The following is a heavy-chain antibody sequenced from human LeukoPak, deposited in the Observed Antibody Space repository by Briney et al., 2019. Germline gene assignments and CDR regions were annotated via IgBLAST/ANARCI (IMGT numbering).Heavy chain of an antibody. Sequence: HPGRSLRLSCAASGINFSDSEINCVRQAPRKGLEWVSYISSSGTTIYYADSVKGRFTISRDNAKNSLYLQMNSLRAEDTAVYYCARGVPTGYYTSCYDYWGQGTLVTVPS. V-gene: IGHV3-48*03. CDR2: ISSSGTTI. CDR3: ARGVPTGYYTSCYDY. J-gene: IGHJ4*02. D-gene: IGHD3/OR15-3a*01. CDR1: GINFSDSE.